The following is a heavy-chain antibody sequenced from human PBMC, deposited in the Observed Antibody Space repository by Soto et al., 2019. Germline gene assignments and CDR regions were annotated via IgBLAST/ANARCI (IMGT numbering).Heavy chain of an antibody. CDR3: ARTEWSFDN. CDR2: INDSGRT. CDR1: GGSVSGNY. V-gene: IGHV4-34*01. Sequence: PSETLSLTCAVFGGSVSGNYWSWIRQSPGKGLEWIGEINDSGRTSYNPSLKSRVTISVDTSKNQISLKVNSVTAADTAVYYCARTEWSFDNWGQGTLVTVSS. D-gene: IGHD2-8*01. J-gene: IGHJ5*02.